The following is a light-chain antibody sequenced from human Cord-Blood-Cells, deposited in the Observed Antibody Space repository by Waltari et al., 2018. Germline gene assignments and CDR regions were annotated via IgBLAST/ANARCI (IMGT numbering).Light chain of an antibody. CDR1: QSVSSN. J-gene: IGKJ1*01. Sequence: EIVMTQSPATLSVSLGERATLSCRASQSVSSNLAWYQQRPGQAPRLLLYGASTRATGIPARFSGSGSGTEFTLTISSLQSEDFAVYYCQQYNNWPQTFGQGTKVEIK. CDR3: QQYNNWPQT. CDR2: GAS. V-gene: IGKV3-15*01.